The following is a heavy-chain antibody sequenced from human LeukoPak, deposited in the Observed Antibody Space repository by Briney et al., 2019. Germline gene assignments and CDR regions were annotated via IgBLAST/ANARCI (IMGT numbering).Heavy chain of an antibody. D-gene: IGHD3-22*01. CDR2: ISAYNGNT. J-gene: IGHJ6*03. Sequence: GASVKVSCKASSYTFTSYGISWVRQAPGQGLEWMGWISAYNGNTNYAQKLQGRVTMTTDTSTSTAYMELRSLRSDDTAVYYCARGRGTYDSSGYYLGYYMDVWGKGTTVTVSS. V-gene: IGHV1-18*01. CDR3: ARGRGTYDSSGYYLGYYMDV. CDR1: SYTFTSYG.